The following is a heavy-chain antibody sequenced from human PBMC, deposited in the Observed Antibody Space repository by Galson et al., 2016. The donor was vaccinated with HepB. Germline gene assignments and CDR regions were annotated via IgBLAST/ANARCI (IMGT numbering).Heavy chain of an antibody. CDR3: AKDQVGKGYLYGSGIPDY. V-gene: IGHV3-30*18. Sequence: SLRLSCAASRFSFSSYAMHWVRQAPGKGLEWVAVISYDGTEKHLVDSKGRFTISRDNSKNTLYLQINSLRPEDTAVYYCAKDQVGKGYLYGSGIPDYWGQGTLVTVSS. D-gene: IGHD3-10*01. CDR2: ISYDGTEK. J-gene: IGHJ4*02. CDR1: RFSFSSYA.